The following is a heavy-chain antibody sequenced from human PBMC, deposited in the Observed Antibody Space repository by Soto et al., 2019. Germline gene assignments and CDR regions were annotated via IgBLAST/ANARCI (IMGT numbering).Heavy chain of an antibody. J-gene: IGHJ4*02. CDR2: IRTSGSTI. V-gene: IGHV3-48*04. D-gene: IGHD3-10*01. CDR3: ARIGPPLEY. CDR1: GFTFNNHN. Sequence: PGGSLRLSCAASGFTFNNHNMNWVRQAPGKGLEWVSYIRTSGSTIYYADSVKGRFTISRDNAKNSLYLQMNSLRAEDTAVYYCARIGPPLEYWGQGTLVTVSS.